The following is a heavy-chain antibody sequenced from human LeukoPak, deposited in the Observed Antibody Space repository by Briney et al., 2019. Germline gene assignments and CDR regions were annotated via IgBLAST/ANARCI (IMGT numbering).Heavy chain of an antibody. Sequence: GGSLRLSCAASGFTFSSYAMSWVRQAPGKGLHWVSAISGSGGTTYYADSVKGRFTISRDNSKNTLYLQMNSLRAENTALYYCAKGMDTAMVKYDYWGQGTLVTVSS. CDR1: GFTFSSYA. V-gene: IGHV3-23*01. CDR2: ISGSGGTT. D-gene: IGHD5-18*01. CDR3: AKGMDTAMVKYDY. J-gene: IGHJ4*02.